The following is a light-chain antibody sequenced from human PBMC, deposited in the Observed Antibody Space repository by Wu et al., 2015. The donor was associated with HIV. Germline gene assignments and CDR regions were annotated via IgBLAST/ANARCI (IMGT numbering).Light chain of an antibody. Sequence: VMTQSPATLSVSPGERVTLFCRASRSVSSNLAWYQQKPGQAPRLLIYGASNRATDIPARFSGSGSGTEFTLTISSLQSEDFAVYYCQQYNNWPPXTFGQGTKVEIK. J-gene: IGKJ1*01. CDR1: RSVSSN. V-gene: IGKV3D-15*01. CDR3: QQYNNWPPXT. CDR2: GAS.